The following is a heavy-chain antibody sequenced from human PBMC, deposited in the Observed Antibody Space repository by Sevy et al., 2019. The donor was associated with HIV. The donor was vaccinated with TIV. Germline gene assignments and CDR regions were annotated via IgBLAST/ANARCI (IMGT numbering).Heavy chain of an antibody. CDR1: GITFKWNW. J-gene: IGHJ1*01. V-gene: IGHV3-7*01. Sequence: GGSLRLSCETSGITFKWNWMNWVRQAPGKGPEWVASIKEDGAEKYYVRSVDGRFTISKDNANKLLYLQMHNLTAEDTATYYCAMPLSDRRRDRYLKHWGQGTLVTVSS. CDR2: IKEDGAEK. CDR3: AMPLSDRRRDRYLKH. D-gene: IGHD3-16*02.